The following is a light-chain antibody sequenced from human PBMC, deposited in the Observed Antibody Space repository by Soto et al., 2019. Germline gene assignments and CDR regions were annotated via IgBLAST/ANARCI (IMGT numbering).Light chain of an antibody. V-gene: IGKV1-5*01. CDR1: QSISSW. Sequence: IQMTQSPSALSSSGGDRVIITCRASQSISSWLAWYQQKPGKAPKLLIYDASRLQSGVPSRFSGSGSGTDFTLHIRSMQPEDFATYYCQQSYSTSITFGKGTRLEIK. J-gene: IGKJ5*01. CDR2: DAS. CDR3: QQSYSTSIT.